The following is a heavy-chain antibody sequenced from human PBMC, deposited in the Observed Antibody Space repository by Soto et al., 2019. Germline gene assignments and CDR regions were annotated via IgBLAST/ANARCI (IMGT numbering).Heavy chain of an antibody. CDR1: GGSISSGDYY. Sequence: PSETLSLTCTVSGGSISSGDYYWSWIRQPPGKGLEWIGYIYYSGSTYYNPSLKSRVTISVDTSKNQFSLKLSSVTAADTAVYYCARAPRRFGESHLWFDHWGQGTLVTVSS. J-gene: IGHJ5*02. D-gene: IGHD3-10*01. CDR2: IYYSGST. CDR3: ARAPRRFGESHLWFDH. V-gene: IGHV4-30-4*01.